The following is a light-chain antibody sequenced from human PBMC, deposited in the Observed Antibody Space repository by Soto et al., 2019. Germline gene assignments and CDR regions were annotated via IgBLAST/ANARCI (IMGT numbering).Light chain of an antibody. V-gene: IGLV1-40*01. CDR2: SNN. Sequence: QSVLTQPPSVSGALGQRVTISCTGSSSNIEASYDVHWYQQLPGTAPKLLIYSNNIRPSGVADRFSGSKSRTSASLAITGLQAEEEADYYCQSYDSSLRGHVFGTGTKVTVL. J-gene: IGLJ1*01. CDR3: QSYDSSLRGHV. CDR1: SSNIEASYD.